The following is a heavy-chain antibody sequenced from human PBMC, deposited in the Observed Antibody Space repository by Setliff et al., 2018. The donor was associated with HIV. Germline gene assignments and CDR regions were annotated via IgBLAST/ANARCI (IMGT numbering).Heavy chain of an antibody. D-gene: IGHD6-19*01. CDR3: ARSPRIGVAGEFEY. Sequence: PSETLSLTCSVTGGSIRSYYWSWIRQPPGKGLEWIGDIYYSGMTNYNPSLQSRVTISLDTSKNQFSLKVNSVTAADTAVYYCARSPRIGVAGEFEYWGQGTLVTVSS. J-gene: IGHJ4*02. CDR2: IYYSGMT. CDR1: GGSIRSYY. V-gene: IGHV4-59*08.